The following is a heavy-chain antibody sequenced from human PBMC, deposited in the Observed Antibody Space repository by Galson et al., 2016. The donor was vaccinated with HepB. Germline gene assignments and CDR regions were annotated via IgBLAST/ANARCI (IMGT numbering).Heavy chain of an antibody. CDR2: IRSRPSGGTA. D-gene: IGHD7-27*01. J-gene: IGHJ3*01. V-gene: IGHV3-15*05. CDR3: ATDVPFTGGGALHV. CDR1: GVTFRNFW. Sequence: SLRLSCAASGVTFRNFWMTWVRRAPGKGPEWVGHIRSRPSGGTADYGAPVRDRFTISRDDSKNTVYLHMSRLRVEDTAVYYCATDVPFTGGGALHVWGPGTEVTVS.